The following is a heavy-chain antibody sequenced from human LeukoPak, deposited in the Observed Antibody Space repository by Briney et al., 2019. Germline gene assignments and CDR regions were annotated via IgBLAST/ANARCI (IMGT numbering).Heavy chain of an antibody. V-gene: IGHV4-34*08. CDR2: INDSGGT. CDR1: GFTFSSYA. CDR3: ARYAAMDLLTLGTTRKGRGTWLDP. J-gene: IGHJ5*02. D-gene: IGHD4-17*01. Sequence: PGGSLRLSCAASGFTFSSYAMSWVRQTPGKGLEWIGEINDSGGTNYNPSLKSRVTISVDTSTNQFSLRLSSVTAADTAVYFCARYAAMDLLTLGTTRKGRGTWLDPWGQGTLVTVSS.